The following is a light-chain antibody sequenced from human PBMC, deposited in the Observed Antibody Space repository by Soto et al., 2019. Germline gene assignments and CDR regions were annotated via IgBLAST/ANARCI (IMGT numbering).Light chain of an antibody. J-gene: IGKJ5*01. CDR1: QGLSSD. Sequence: DIQLAQSPSFLSASVGDRVTITCRASQGLSSDLAWYQQKPGKAPKLLIYAASTLQSGVPSRFSGSGSGTEFTLTISSLQPEDFATYYCQQLNSYPITFGQGTRLEI. CDR2: AAS. CDR3: QQLNSYPIT. V-gene: IGKV1-9*01.